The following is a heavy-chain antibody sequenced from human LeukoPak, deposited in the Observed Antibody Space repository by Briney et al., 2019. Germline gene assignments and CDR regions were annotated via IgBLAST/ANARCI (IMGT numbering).Heavy chain of an antibody. D-gene: IGHD3-22*01. Sequence: GGSLRLSCSAPGFTFSSYGMNWVRQAPGKGLEWVANINQGGSEKYYVDSVKGRFTISRDNAKNSLYLEMYSLRAEDTAVYYCLRENHDSGWSFDYWGQGTLVTVSS. CDR3: LRENHDSGWSFDY. V-gene: IGHV3-7*01. CDR2: INQGGSEK. CDR1: GFTFSSYG. J-gene: IGHJ4*02.